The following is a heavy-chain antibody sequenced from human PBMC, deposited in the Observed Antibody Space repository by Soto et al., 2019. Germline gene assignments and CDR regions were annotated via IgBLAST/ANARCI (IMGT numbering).Heavy chain of an antibody. J-gene: IGHJ4*02. CDR1: GYSFTSYW. D-gene: IGHD3-22*01. CDR3: ARRISYDSSGYYYEGPSDYFDY. Sequence: PGESLKISCKGSGYSFTSYWIGWVHQMPGKGLEWMGIIYPGDSDTRYSPSFQGQVTISADKSISTAYLQWSSLKASDTAMYYCARRISYDSSGYYYEGPSDYFDYWGQGTLVTVSS. V-gene: IGHV5-51*07. CDR2: IYPGDSDT.